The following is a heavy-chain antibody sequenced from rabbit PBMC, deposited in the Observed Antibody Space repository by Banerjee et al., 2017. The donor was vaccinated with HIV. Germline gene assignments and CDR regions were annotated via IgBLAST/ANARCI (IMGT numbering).Heavy chain of an antibody. CDR3: ARGSAAMTMVITGYYFNL. J-gene: IGHJ4*02. D-gene: IGHD2-1*01. CDR2: INAVTGKA. CDR1: GFPFSNKAV. Sequence: QEQLEESGGGLVKPEGSLTLTCTASGFPFSNKAVMCWVRQAPGKGLEWIACINAVTGKAVYASWAIGRFTISRTSSTTVTLQVTSLTAADTATYFCARGSAAMTMVITGYYFNLWGPGTLVTVS. V-gene: IGHV1S45*01.